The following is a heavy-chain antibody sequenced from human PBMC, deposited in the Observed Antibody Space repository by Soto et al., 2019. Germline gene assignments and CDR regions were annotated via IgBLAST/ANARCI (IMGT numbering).Heavy chain of an antibody. V-gene: IGHV4-30-4*01. CDR3: AATLWRIWFDP. D-gene: IGHD2-21*01. CDR1: GVSISSDIYH. J-gene: IGHJ5*02. Sequence: QVQLQELGPGLVKPSQTLSLTCSVSGVSISSDIYHWSWIRQTPGKGLEWIGYIHYSGSTYYSPSLKSRATISLDASKSQVSLKVTSVTAADTAVYLCAATLWRIWFDPWGQGTLVTVS. CDR2: IHYSGST.